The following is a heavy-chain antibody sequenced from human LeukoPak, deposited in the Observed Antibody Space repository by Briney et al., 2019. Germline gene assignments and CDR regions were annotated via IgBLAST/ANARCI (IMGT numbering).Heavy chain of an antibody. CDR2: IIPIFGTA. CDR1: GFTFTRST. V-gene: IGHV1-69*05. J-gene: IGHJ4*02. D-gene: IGHD5-18*01. CDR3: ARDYTAMVTSRIEPPRD. Sequence: GASVKDSCKASGFTFTRSTMQWVRQAPGQGLEWMGRIIPIFGTANYAQKFQGRVTITTDESTSTAYMELSSLRSEDTAVYYCARDYTAMVTSRIEPPRDWGQGTLVTVSS.